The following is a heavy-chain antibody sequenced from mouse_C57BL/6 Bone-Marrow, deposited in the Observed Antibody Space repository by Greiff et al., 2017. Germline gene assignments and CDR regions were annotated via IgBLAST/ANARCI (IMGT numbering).Heavy chain of an antibody. D-gene: IGHD1-2*01. J-gene: IGHJ2*01. V-gene: IGHV1-82*01. CDR2: IYPGDGDT. Sequence: VQLQQSGPELVKPGASVKISCKASGYAFSSSWMTWVKQRPGKGLEWIGRIYPGDGDTNSNGKFKGKATLTADKSSSTAYMQLSILTSEDSAVSFCAIYGYYGYTYFDYWGQGTTLTVSS. CDR1: GYAFSSSW. CDR3: AIYGYYGYTYFDY.